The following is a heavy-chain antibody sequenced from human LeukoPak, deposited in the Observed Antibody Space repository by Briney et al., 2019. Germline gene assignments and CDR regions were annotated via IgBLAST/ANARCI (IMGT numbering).Heavy chain of an antibody. CDR1: GFTFSSSS. V-gene: IGHV3-21*01. D-gene: IGHD3-9*01. CDR2: ISSSSSYI. J-gene: IGHJ4*02. CDR3: ARMGDILTGYPVDY. Sequence: PGGSLRLSCAASGFTFSSSSMNWVRQAPGKGLEWVSSISSSSSYIYYADSVKGRFTISRDNAKNSLYLQMNSLRAEDTAVYYCARMGDILTGYPVDYWGQGTLVTVSS.